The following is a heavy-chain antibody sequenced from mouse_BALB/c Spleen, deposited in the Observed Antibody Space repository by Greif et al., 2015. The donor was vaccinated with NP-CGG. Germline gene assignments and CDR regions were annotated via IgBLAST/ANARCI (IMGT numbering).Heavy chain of an antibody. CDR1: GFTFTDYY. V-gene: IGHV7-3*02. CDR2: IRNKANGYTT. CDR3: ARDTHYYGYWYFDV. Sequence: EVHLVESGGGLVQPGGSLRLSCATSGFTFTDYYMSWVRQPPGKALEWLGFIRNKANGYTTEYSASVKGRFTISRDNSQSILYLQMNTLRAEDSATYYCARDTHYYGYWYFDVWGAGTTVTVSS. D-gene: IGHD1-2*01. J-gene: IGHJ1*01.